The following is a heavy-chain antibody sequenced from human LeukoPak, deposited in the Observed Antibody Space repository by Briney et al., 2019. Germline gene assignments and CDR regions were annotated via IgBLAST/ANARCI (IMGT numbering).Heavy chain of an antibody. CDR2: INEDGGEE. Sequence: GGSLRLSCVGSGFIFSAYWMAWVRQAPGKGPEWVANINEDGGEERYVDSVRGRFTISRDNAKNTLYLQMNSLRAEDTAVYYCARKAAADHYYYYYMDVWGKGTTVTVSS. CDR1: GFIFSAYW. J-gene: IGHJ6*03. D-gene: IGHD6-13*01. CDR3: ARKAAADHYYYYYMDV. V-gene: IGHV3-7*01.